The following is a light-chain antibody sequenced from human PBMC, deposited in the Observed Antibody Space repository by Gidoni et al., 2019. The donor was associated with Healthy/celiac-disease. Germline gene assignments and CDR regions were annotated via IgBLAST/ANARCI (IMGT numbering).Light chain of an antibody. CDR1: SSDVGSYNL. V-gene: IGLV2-23*01. J-gene: IGLJ2*01. CDR2: EGS. CDR3: CSYAGSSTYVV. Sequence: SALTPPASVSGSPGQSITISCTGTSSDVGSYNLVSLYQQHPGKAPKLMIYEGSKRPSGVSNRFSGSKSGNTASLTISGLQAEDEADYYCCSYAGSSTYVVFGGGTKLTVL.